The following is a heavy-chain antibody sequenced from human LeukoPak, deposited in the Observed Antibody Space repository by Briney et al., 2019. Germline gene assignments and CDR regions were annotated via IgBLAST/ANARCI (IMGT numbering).Heavy chain of an antibody. CDR3: ARGTGIAAAVTSLFQY. V-gene: IGHV1-46*01. D-gene: IGHD6-13*01. CDR2: INTSGGST. Sequence: ASVKVSCKASGYTFTSYYMHWVRQAPGQGLEWMGLINTSGGSTSYAQKFQGRVTMTRDTSTSTVYMELSSLRSEDTAVYYCARGTGIAAAVTSLFQYWGQGTLVTVSS. CDR1: GYTFTSYY. J-gene: IGHJ1*01.